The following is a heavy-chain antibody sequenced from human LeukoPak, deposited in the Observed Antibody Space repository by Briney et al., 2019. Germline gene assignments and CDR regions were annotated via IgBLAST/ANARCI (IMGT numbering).Heavy chain of an antibody. V-gene: IGHV1-69*04. D-gene: IGHD2-15*01. CDR3: ARDNPPFCNGGTCYSY. CDR2: IIPILNIA. CDR1: GGTFSSYA. Sequence: GASVKVSCKASGGTFSSYAISWVRLAPGQGLEWMGRIIPILNIANYAQKFQGRVMIVADESTSTAYMELSSLRSEDTAVYYCARDNPPFCNGGTCYSYWGQGTLVTVSS. J-gene: IGHJ4*02.